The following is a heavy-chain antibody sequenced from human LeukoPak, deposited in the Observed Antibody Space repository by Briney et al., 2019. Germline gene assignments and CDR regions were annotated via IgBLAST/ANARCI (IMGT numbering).Heavy chain of an antibody. CDR3: TTGFGSGYYNPYYYYGMDV. CDR1: GFTFSNAW. CDR2: IKSKTNGGTT. J-gene: IGHJ6*02. D-gene: IGHD3-3*01. Sequence: GGSLRLSCAASGFTFSNAWMSWVRQAPGKGLEWVGRIKSKTNGGTTDYAAPVKGRFTISRDDSKNTLYLQMNSLKPEDTAVYYCTTGFGSGYYNPYYYYGMDVWGQGTTVTVSS. V-gene: IGHV3-15*07.